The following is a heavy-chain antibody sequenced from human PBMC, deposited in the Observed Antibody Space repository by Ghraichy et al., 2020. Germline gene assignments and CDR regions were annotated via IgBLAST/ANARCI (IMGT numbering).Heavy chain of an antibody. CDR1: GFTFSSYA. D-gene: IGHD6-19*01. V-gene: IGHV3-23*01. CDR3: AKGEVAVAGTDDAFDI. CDR2: ISGSGGST. Sequence: GGSLRLSCAASGFTFSSYAMSWVRQAPGKGLEWVSAISGSGGSTYYADSVKGRFTISRDNSKNTLYLQMNSLRAEDTAVYYCAKGEVAVAGTDDAFDIWGQGTMVTVSS. J-gene: IGHJ3*02.